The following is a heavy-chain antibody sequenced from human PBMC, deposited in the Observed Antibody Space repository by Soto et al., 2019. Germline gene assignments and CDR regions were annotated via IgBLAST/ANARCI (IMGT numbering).Heavy chain of an antibody. J-gene: IGHJ6*02. Sequence: SVKVSCKASGYTFTSYAMHWVRQAPGQRLEWMGWINAGNGNTKYSQKFQGRVTITRDTSASTAYMELSSLRSEDTAVYYCATVVAKALYYYGMDVWGQGTTVTVSS. V-gene: IGHV1-3*01. D-gene: IGHD2-15*01. CDR1: GYTFTSYA. CDR3: ATVVAKALYYYGMDV. CDR2: INAGNGNT.